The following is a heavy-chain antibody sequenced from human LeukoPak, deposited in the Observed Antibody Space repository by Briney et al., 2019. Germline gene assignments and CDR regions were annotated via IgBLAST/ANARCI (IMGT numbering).Heavy chain of an antibody. J-gene: IGHJ4*02. CDR2: IYNSETT. Sequence: SETLSLTCTVSGGSISSYYWSWIRQPPGRGLEWIGYIYNSETTNYNPSLESRVTISEDTSKNQFSLMLTSVTAADTAVYYCARVRYCSTNRCYDREFDNWGQGTLVTVSS. CDR1: GGSISSYY. CDR3: ARVRYCSTNRCYDREFDN. V-gene: IGHV4-59*01. D-gene: IGHD2-2*01.